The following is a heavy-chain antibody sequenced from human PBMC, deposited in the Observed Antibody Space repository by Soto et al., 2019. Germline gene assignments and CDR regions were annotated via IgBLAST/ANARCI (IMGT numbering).Heavy chain of an antibody. Sequence: ASGKVSCKASGCTFSSYAISCVRQAPGQGLEWMGGIIPIFSTANYAQKFQGRVTITADESTSTAYMELSSLRSEDTAVYYCARSVDYYGMDVWGQGTTVTVSS. V-gene: IGHV1-69*13. CDR1: GCTFSSYA. CDR2: IIPIFSTA. J-gene: IGHJ6*02. D-gene: IGHD2-2*01. CDR3: ARSVDYYGMDV.